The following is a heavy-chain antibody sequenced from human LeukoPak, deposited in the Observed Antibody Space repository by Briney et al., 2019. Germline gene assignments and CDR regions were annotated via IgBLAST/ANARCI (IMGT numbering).Heavy chain of an antibody. V-gene: IGHV3-23*01. Sequence: GGSLRLSCAASGFTFSSYAMSWVRQAPGKGLEWVSAISGSGGSTYYADSVKGRFTISRDNSKNTLYLQMNSLRAEDTAVYYCAKGHHSSGYYDGHYWGQGTLVTVSS. CDR3: AKGHHSSGYYDGHY. D-gene: IGHD3-22*01. CDR2: ISGSGGST. CDR1: GFTFSSYA. J-gene: IGHJ4*02.